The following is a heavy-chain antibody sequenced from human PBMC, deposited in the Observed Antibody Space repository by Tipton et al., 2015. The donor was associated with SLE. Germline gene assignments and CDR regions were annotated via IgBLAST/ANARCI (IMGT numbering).Heavy chain of an antibody. CDR2: ISGGGGTI. V-gene: IGHV3-11*04. D-gene: IGHD3-10*01. Sequence: GSLRLSCAASGFTFSDYYMNWVRQAPGKGLEWVSYISGGGGTIYYADSVKGRFTISRDNAKSSLFLQMDSLRAEDTAVYYCARDKYYGSGRYDYWGQGTLVTVSS. J-gene: IGHJ4*02. CDR1: GFTFSDYY. CDR3: ARDKYYGSGRYDY.